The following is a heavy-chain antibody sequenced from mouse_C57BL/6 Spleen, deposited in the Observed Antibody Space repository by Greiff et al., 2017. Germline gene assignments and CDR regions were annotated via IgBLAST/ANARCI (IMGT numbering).Heavy chain of an antibody. J-gene: IGHJ1*03. CDR3: ARHPIYDDYFDV. V-gene: IGHV5-9*01. Sequence: EVHLVESGGGLVKPGGSLKLSCAASGFTFSSYTMSWVRQTPEKRLEWVATISGGGGNTYYPDSVKGRFTISRDKAKNTLYLQMSSLRSDATALYYCARHPIYDDYFDVWGTGTTVTVSS. CDR2: ISGGGGNT. D-gene: IGHD2-3*01. CDR1: GFTFSSYT.